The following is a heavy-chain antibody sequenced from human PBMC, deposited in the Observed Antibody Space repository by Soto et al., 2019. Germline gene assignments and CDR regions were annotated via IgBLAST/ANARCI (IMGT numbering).Heavy chain of an antibody. CDR3: AIDEEAANLMIVVPPGDY. D-gene: IGHD2-21*01. Sequence: QVQLVQSGGEVKEPGASVKVSCKASGYRFSRYGINWVRQAPGQGLEWMGWVSTYDGNTQYAQKFQGRITITTDTSTNTVYLELRSPTSDDTAVYYCAIDEEAANLMIVVPPGDYWGQGTLVSVSS. V-gene: IGHV1-18*01. CDR2: VSTYDGNT. CDR1: GYRFSRYG. J-gene: IGHJ4*02.